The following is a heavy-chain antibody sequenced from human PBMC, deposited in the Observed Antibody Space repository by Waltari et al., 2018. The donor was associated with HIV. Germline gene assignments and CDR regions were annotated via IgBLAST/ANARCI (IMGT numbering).Heavy chain of an antibody. D-gene: IGHD3-10*01. V-gene: IGHV3-53*01. CDR3: VRGGGDPAVRRTAGYQYYGMDV. Sequence: EVQVVESGGGLIQPGGSLRLSCAVSGFTVNRKYMSWVRQAPGKGVEWVSVMISGSTKDYADSVKGRFIIATDSSKNTLYLQMNSLRVEDTAVYYCVRGGGDPAVRRTAGYQYYGMDVWGQGTTVTVSS. CDR1: GFTVNRKY. CDR2: MISGSTK. J-gene: IGHJ6*02.